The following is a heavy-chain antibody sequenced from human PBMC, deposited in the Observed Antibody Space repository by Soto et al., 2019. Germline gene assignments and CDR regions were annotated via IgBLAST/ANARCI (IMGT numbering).Heavy chain of an antibody. CDR2: SIPIFGTA. Sequence: QVQLVQSGAEVKKPGSSVKVSCKASGGTFSSYAISWVRQAPGQGLEWMGGSIPIFGTANYAQKFQGRVTITADESTSTAYMELSSLRSEDTAVYYFARESRYCSGGSCYFLPGIDYWGQGTLVTVSS. D-gene: IGHD2-15*01. CDR1: GGTFSSYA. V-gene: IGHV1-69*12. J-gene: IGHJ4*02. CDR3: ARESRYCSGGSCYFLPGIDY.